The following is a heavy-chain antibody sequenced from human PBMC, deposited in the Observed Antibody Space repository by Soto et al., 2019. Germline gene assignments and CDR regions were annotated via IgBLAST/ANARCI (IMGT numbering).Heavy chain of an antibody. J-gene: IGHJ4*02. V-gene: IGHV5-51*03. D-gene: IGHD1-20*01. CDR3: ARAGIIGNPPDY. CDR1: GYSFGAYW. Sequence: GESLKISCQGSGYSFGAYWIGWVRQRPGKGLEWIGIIFPGDSDTRYRPSFQGQVTISVDKSINTAYLQWSSLKASDTAIYFCARAGIIGNPPDYWGQGTQVTVSS. CDR2: IFPGDSDT.